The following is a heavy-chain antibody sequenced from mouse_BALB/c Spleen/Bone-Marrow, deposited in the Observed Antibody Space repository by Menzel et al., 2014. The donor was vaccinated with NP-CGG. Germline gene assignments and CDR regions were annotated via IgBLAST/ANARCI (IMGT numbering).Heavy chain of an antibody. D-gene: IGHD1-1*01. Sequence: EVQLQQSGPELVKPGAPVKISCKASGYSFTGYFMNWVMRSHGKSLEWIGRINPYNGDTFYNQKFKGKATLTVDKSSSTAHMELRSLASEDSAVYYCARSGYYGSSYFDYWGQGTTLTVSS. CDR2: INPYNGDT. J-gene: IGHJ2*01. CDR3: ARSGYYGSSYFDY. V-gene: IGHV1-20*02. CDR1: GYSFTGYF.